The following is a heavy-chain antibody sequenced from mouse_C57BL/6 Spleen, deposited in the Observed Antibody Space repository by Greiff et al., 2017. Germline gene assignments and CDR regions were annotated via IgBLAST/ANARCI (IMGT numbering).Heavy chain of an antibody. CDR1: GYTFTSYW. CDR3: ARGEDSFYAMDY. CDR2: IDPSDSYT. J-gene: IGHJ4*01. D-gene: IGHD3-2*01. V-gene: IGHV1-69*01. Sequence: QVQLQQSGAELVMPGASVKLSCKASGYTFTSYWMHWVKQRPGQGLEWIGEIDPSDSYTNYNQKFKGKSTLTVDKSSSTAYMQLSSLTSEDSAVYYCARGEDSFYAMDYWGQVTSVTVSS.